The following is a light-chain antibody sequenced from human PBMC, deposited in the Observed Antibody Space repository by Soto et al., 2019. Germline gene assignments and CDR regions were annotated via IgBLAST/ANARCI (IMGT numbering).Light chain of an antibody. CDR2: DAS. J-gene: IGKJ4*01. V-gene: IGKV3D-15*01. Sequence: EIVMTQYPATLSVSPGDRATLSCRASQSVDNDLAWYQQKPGQPPRLLIYDASTRATGIPARFSGSQSGTEFTLTISSLLSEDFAVYFCQQYNNWPLTFGGGSKVDIK. CDR1: QSVDND. CDR3: QQYNNWPLT.